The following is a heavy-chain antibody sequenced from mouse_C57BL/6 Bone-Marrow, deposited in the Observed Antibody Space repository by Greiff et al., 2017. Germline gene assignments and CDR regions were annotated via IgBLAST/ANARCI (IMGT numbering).Heavy chain of an antibody. CDR1: GYTFTSYN. D-gene: IGHD1-1*01. J-gene: IGHJ2*01. V-gene: IGHV1-12*01. Sequence: SGAELVRPGASVKMSCKASGYTFTSYNMHGVKQTTRQGLEWIGAIYPGNGDTSYNQKFKGKATLTVDKSSSTAYMQLSSLTSEDSAVYFCARGYYGFWGQGTTLTVSS. CDR3: ARGYYGF. CDR2: IYPGNGDT.